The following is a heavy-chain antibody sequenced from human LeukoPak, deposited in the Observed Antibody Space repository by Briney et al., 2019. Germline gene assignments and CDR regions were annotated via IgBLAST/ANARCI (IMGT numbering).Heavy chain of an antibody. CDR2: INGDGGRT. CDR3: AKDIKGTNYYYYGMGA. D-gene: IGHD1-14*01. CDR1: GFTFSNSA. V-gene: IGHV3-23*01. J-gene: IGHJ6*02. Sequence: GGSLRLSCAASGFTFSNSAMTWVRQAPGKGLDWVSAINGDGGRTYHADSVKGRFTTSRDNSKNTLYLQMNSLRVEDTAVYYCAKDIKGTNYYYYGMGAWGQGTTVTVSS.